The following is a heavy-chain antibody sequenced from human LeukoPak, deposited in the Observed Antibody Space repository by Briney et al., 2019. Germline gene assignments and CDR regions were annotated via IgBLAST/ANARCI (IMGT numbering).Heavy chain of an antibody. Sequence: SETLSLTCTVSGGSISSYYWSWIRQPPGKGLEWIGYIYYSGSTNYNPSLKSRVTIPVDTSKNQFSLKLSSVTAADMAVYYCARRAYFYYLDYWGQGTLVTVSS. CDR3: ARRAYFYYLDY. CDR2: IYYSGST. V-gene: IGHV4-59*08. J-gene: IGHJ4*02. D-gene: IGHD2/OR15-2a*01. CDR1: GGSISSYY.